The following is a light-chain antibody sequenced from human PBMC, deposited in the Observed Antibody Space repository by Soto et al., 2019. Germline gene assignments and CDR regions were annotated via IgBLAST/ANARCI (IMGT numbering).Light chain of an antibody. Sequence: DIQMTQSPSSLSASVGDRVTITCRASQGIAYYLAWYQQRPGKVPKLLIYAASTLQSGVPSRFSGSGFGTGFTLTISSLQPEDVATYYCQKYDSAPWTFGQGTKV. CDR3: QKYDSAPWT. CDR2: AAS. CDR1: QGIAYY. V-gene: IGKV1-27*01. J-gene: IGKJ1*01.